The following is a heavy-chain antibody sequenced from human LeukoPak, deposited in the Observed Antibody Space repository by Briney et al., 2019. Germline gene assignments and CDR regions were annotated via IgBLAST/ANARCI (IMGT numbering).Heavy chain of an antibody. Sequence: SETLSLTCNVSGGSINTNNYYWGWIRQPPGKGLEWIGSIYHSGFAYYNPSLKSRVTISVDLSRNQFSLKLNSATAADTAVYYCERHQSAFWYFDLWGRGTPVTVSS. CDR3: ERHQSAFWYFDL. J-gene: IGHJ2*01. CDR2: IYHSGFA. V-gene: IGHV4-39*01. CDR1: GGSINTNNYY.